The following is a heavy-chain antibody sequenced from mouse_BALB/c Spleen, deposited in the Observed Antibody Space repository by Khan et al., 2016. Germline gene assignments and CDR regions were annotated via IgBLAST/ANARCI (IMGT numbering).Heavy chain of an antibody. CDR2: IWSDGST. Sequence: QVQLQPPGPGLVAPSQSLSITCTVSGFSLTSYGVHWVRQPPGKGLEWLVVIWSDGSTTYNSALKSRLSICKDNSKSHVFLKMNSLQTEDTARYYCARRDDGGGAMDYWGQGTAVTVSS. J-gene: IGHJ4*01. CDR1: GFSLTSYG. V-gene: IGHV2-6*02. D-gene: IGHD2-3*01. CDR3: ARRDDGGGAMDY.